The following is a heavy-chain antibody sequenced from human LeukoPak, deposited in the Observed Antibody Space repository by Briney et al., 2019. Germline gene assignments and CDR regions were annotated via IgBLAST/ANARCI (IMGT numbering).Heavy chain of an antibody. CDR3: ARDYKYAFDN. J-gene: IGHJ4*02. V-gene: IGHV3-48*01. CDR2: IGIDSGNT. Sequence: GGSLRLSCAASGFTFSDYSMNWVRQAPGKGLEWISYIGIDSGNTNYADSVKGRYTISGDKAKNSLYLQMNSLRVEDTAVYYCARDYKYAFDNWSQGTLVTVSS. D-gene: IGHD5-24*01. CDR1: GFTFSDYS.